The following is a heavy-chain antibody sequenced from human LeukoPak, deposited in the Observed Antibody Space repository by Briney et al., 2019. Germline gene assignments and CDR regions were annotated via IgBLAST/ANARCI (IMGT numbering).Heavy chain of an antibody. D-gene: IGHD3-10*01. CDR2: INPNSGGT. CDR1: GYTFTGYY. Sequence: GASVEVSCKASGYTFTGYYMHWVRQAPGQGLEWMGWINPNSGGTNFAQKFQGRVTMTRDTSISTAYMELSRLRSDDTAVYYCARGLIWFGELSFDYWGQGTLVTVSS. V-gene: IGHV1-2*02. CDR3: ARGLIWFGELSFDY. J-gene: IGHJ4*02.